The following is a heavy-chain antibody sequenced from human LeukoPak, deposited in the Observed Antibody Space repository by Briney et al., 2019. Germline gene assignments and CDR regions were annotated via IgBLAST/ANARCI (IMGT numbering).Heavy chain of an antibody. D-gene: IGHD1-26*01. V-gene: IGHV5-51*01. J-gene: IGHJ4*02. CDR2: VYPGDSYT. CDR3: ARHPSGTYSPFDY. Sequence: GESLKISCKGYGYSFTNSWIGWVRQMPGKGLEWIGIVYPGDSYTRYSTSFQGQVTISADKSISTAYLQWSSLKASDTAIYYCARHPSGTYSPFDYWGQGTLVTVSS. CDR1: GYSFTNSW.